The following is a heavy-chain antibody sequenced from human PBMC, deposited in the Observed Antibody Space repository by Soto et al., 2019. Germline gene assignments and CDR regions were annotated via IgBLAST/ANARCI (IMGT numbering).Heavy chain of an antibody. CDR1: GFSLSTSGMC. CDR2: IDWGHDK. CDR3: ARMVRVRGVIMPSQYFDY. J-gene: IGHJ4*02. D-gene: IGHD3-10*01. Sequence: GSGPTLVNPTQTLTLTCTFSGFSLSTSGMCVSWIRQPPGKALEWLALIDWGHDKYYSTSLKTRLTISKDTSKNQVVLTMTNMDPVDTATYYCARMVRVRGVIMPSQYFDYWGQGTLVTVSS. V-gene: IGHV2-70*01.